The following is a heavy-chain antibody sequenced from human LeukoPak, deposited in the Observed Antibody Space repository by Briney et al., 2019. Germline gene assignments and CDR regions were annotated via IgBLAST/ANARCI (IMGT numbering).Heavy chain of an antibody. Sequence: GESLKISCKGSGYRFTSYWIGWVRQMPGKGLEWMGIIYPGDSDTRYSPSFQGQVTISADKSISTAYLQWSSLKASDTAMYYCARPENFDGSPTAYWGQGTLVTVSS. D-gene: IGHD3-10*01. CDR3: ARPENFDGSPTAY. J-gene: IGHJ4*02. CDR2: IYPGDSDT. V-gene: IGHV5-51*01. CDR1: GYRFTSYW.